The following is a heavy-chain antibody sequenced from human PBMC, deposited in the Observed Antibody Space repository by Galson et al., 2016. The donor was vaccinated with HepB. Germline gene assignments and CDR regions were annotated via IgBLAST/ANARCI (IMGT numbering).Heavy chain of an antibody. D-gene: IGHD5-18*01. V-gene: IGHV3-30-3*01. CDR2: ISSDGVNK. CDR1: GFTFYNFA. CDR3: ARTRSYNYGKRIDY. J-gene: IGHJ4*02. Sequence: SLRLSCAASGFTFYNFALHWFRQAPGKGLEWVAVISSDGVNKYYADSVKGRFTISRDNPKNTLSLQMNNLRADDTAVYFCARTRSYNYGKRIDYWGPGTLVTVSS.